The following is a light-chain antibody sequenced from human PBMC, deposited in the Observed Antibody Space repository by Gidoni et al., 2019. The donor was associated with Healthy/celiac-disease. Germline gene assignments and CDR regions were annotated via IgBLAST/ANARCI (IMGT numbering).Light chain of an antibody. V-gene: IGKV4-1*01. CDR3: QQYYSTPPS. CDR2: WAS. CDR1: PSVLYSSNNKNY. Sequence: IVMTQSPDSLAVSLGERATINCKSSPSVLYSSNNKNYLAWYQQKPGQPPKLLIYWASTRESGVPDRFSGSGSGTDFTLAISSLQAEDVAVYYCQQYYSTPPSFGPGTKVDIK. J-gene: IGKJ3*01.